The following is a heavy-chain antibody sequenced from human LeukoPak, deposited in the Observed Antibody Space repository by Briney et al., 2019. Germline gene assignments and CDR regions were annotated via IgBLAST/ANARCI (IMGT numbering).Heavy chain of an antibody. J-gene: IGHJ1*01. CDR1: GYTFTGYY. CDR3: ARDHYDILTGAEYFQH. Sequence: ASVKVSCKASGYTFTGYYMHWVRQAPGQGLEWMGWISAYNGNTNYAQKLQGRVTMTTDTSTSTAYMELRSLRSDDTAVYYCARDHYDILTGAEYFQHWGQGTLVTVSS. V-gene: IGHV1-18*04. D-gene: IGHD3-9*01. CDR2: ISAYNGNT.